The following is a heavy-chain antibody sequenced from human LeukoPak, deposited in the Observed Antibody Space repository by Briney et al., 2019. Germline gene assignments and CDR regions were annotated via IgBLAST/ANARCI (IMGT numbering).Heavy chain of an antibody. CDR2: MNPNSGNT. V-gene: IGHV1-8*03. J-gene: IGHJ6*02. Sequence: ASVKVSCKASGYTFTSYDINWVRQATGQGLEWMGWMNPNSGNTGYAQKFQGRVTITRNTSISTAYMELSSLRSEDTAVYYCARYSNLYYYYYGMDVWGQGTTVTVSS. D-gene: IGHD2-21*01. CDR1: GYTFTSYD. CDR3: ARYSNLYYYYYGMDV.